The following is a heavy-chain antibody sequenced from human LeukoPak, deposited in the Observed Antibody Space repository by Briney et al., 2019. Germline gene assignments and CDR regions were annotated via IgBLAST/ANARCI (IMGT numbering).Heavy chain of an antibody. D-gene: IGHD3-10*01. CDR1: GGSISSGGYY. CDR2: IYYSGST. Sequence: SQTLSLTCTVSGGSISSGGYYWSWIRQHPGKGLEWIGYIYYSGSTYYNPSLKSRVTISVGTSKNQFSLKLSSVTAADTAVYYCARMVRGVMDYYYYGMDVWGQGTTVTVSS. V-gene: IGHV4-31*03. J-gene: IGHJ6*02. CDR3: ARMVRGVMDYYYYGMDV.